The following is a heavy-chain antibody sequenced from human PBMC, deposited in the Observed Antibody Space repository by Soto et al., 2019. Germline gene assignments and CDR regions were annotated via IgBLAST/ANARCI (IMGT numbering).Heavy chain of an antibody. CDR3: VRDGSGNLYLNWFDP. D-gene: IGHD6-19*01. J-gene: IGHJ5*02. V-gene: IGHV3-48*02. CDR2: ISSHSSTL. CDR1: GFTFISYS. Sequence: LRLSFAASGFTFISYSMNWVRQAPGKGLEWISYISSHSSTLHYADSVKGRFTISRDNAGNSLYLQMNSLRDEDTAVYYCVRDGSGNLYLNWFDPWGQGTLVTVSS.